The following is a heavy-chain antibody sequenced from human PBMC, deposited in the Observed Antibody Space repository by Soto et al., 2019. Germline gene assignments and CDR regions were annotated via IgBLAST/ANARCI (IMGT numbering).Heavy chain of an antibody. D-gene: IGHD3-9*01. J-gene: IGHJ4*02. V-gene: IGHV1-18*01. CDR1: GYTFTSYG. CDR3: ARGRDYDILTGGYYFDY. Sequence: QVQLVQSGAEVKKPGASVKVSCKASGYTFTSYGISWVRQAPGQGLEWMGWISAYNGNTKYAQKLQARVTMTTDTSTSTAYMELRSLRSDDTAVYYCARGRDYDILTGGYYFDYWGQGTLVTVSS. CDR2: ISAYNGNT.